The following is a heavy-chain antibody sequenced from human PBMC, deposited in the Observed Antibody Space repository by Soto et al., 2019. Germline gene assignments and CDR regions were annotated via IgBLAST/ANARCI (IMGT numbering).Heavy chain of an antibody. J-gene: IGHJ4*02. CDR3: VKGSDVARQELDY. CDR1: GFSFSNFG. Sequence: QVQLVESGGGVVQPGRSLRLSCAASGFSFSNFGMHWVRQAPGKGLEWVAAISADGRDKYFSGSVKGRFTIARDNSKNTLFLQMNSLRVEDTAVYYCVKGSDVARQELDYWGQGTLVSVSS. V-gene: IGHV3-30*18. CDR2: ISADGRDK. D-gene: IGHD3-3*01.